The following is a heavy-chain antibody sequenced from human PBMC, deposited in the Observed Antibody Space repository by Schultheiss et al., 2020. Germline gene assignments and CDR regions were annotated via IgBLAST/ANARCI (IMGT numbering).Heavy chain of an antibody. D-gene: IGHD3-10*01. Sequence: GGSLRLSCAASGFTFSSYAMSWVRQAPGKGLEWVSAISGSGGSTYYADSVKGRFTISRDNSKNTLYLQMNSLRAEDTAVYYCARERGRYSYGSYYYGSGSYLYWGQGTLVTVSS. J-gene: IGHJ4*02. CDR1: GFTFSSYA. CDR3: ARERGRYSYGSYYYGSGSYLY. V-gene: IGHV3-23*01. CDR2: ISGSGGST.